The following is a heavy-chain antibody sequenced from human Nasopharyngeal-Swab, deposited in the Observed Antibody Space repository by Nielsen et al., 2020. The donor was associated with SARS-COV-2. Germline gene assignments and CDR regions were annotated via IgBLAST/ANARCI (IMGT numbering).Heavy chain of an antibody. CDR1: GYSFIHYL. V-gene: IGHV5-51*01. Sequence: KVSCKGSGYSFIHYLFPLVRPLPGKGLEWLGIIYPGDSDTRYRPSFQGQVTISADKSISATYLQWSSLKASDTAMYYCARPTRLWFGELLSPDNYFDYWGQGTLVTVSS. CDR2: IYPGDSDT. J-gene: IGHJ4*02. D-gene: IGHD3-10*01. CDR3: ARPTRLWFGELLSPDNYFDY.